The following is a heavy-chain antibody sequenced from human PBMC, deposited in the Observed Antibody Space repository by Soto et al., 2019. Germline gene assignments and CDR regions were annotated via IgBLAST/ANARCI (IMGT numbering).Heavy chain of an antibody. D-gene: IGHD1-20*01. CDR1: GITFSVSA. V-gene: IGHV3-23*01. J-gene: IGHJ4*02. CDR2: TGLSGRTT. Sequence: EVQLLESGGGLVQPGGSLRLSCVASGITFSVSAMTWVRQAPGKGLEWVSTTGLSGRTTYYGDSVKGRFTVSRDNSKNSLDLQMSSLRAEDTAVYYCATVHNTSRSFNFWGRGTLVTVSS. CDR3: ATVHNTSRSFNF.